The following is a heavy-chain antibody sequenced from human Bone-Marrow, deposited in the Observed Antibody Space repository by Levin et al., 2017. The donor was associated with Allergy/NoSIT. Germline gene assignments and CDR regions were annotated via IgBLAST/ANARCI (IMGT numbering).Heavy chain of an antibody. CDR3: ARGTDYYGSGSYQNYYYYYGMDV. J-gene: IGHJ6*02. CDR2: MNPNSGNT. CDR1: GYTFTSYD. D-gene: IGHD3-10*01. V-gene: IGHV1-8*01. Sequence: ASVKVSCKASGYTFTSYDINWVRQATGQGLEWMGWMNPNSGNTGYAQKFQGRVTMTRNTSISTAYMELSSLRSEDTAVYYCARGTDYYGSGSYQNYYYYYGMDVWGQGTTVTVSS.